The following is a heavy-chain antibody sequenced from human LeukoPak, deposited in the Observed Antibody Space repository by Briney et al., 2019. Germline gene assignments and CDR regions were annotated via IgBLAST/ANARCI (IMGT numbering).Heavy chain of an antibody. CDR1: GFTFSSYA. CDR2: ISGSGGST. V-gene: IGHV3-23*01. J-gene: IGHJ4*02. D-gene: IGHD3-3*01. CDR3: AGYYDFWSGYSYPHYFDY. Sequence: GGSLRLSCAASGFTFSSYAMSWVRQAPGKGLEWVSAISGSGGSTYYADSVKGRFTISRDNSKNTLYLQMNSLRAEDTAVYYCAGYYDFWSGYSYPHYFDYWGQGTLVTVSS.